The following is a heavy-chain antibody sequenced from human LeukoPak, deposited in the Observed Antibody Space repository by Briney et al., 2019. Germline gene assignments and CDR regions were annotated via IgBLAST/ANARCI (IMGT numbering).Heavy chain of an antibody. CDR1: GFTFSSYW. CDR2: IKQDGSEK. V-gene: IGHV3-7*01. CDR3: ARGHYYDFSWGAFDI. Sequence: PGGSLRLSCAGSGFTFSSYWMSWVRQAPGKGLEWVANIKQDGSEKYYVDSVKGRFTISRDNAKNSLYLQMNSLRAEDTAVYYCARGHYYDFSWGAFDIWGQGTMVTVSS. D-gene: IGHD3-3*01. J-gene: IGHJ3*02.